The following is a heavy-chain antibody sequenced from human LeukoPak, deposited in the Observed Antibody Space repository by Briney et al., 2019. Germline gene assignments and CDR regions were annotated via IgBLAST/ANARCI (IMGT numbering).Heavy chain of an antibody. V-gene: IGHV3-49*04. CDR2: IRSKAYGGTT. CDR3: TRVAGSYSGYYYGMDV. D-gene: IGHD1-26*01. Sequence: GGSLRLSCTASGFTFGDYAMSWVRQAPGKGLEWVGFIRSKAYGGTTEYAASVKGRFTIPRDDSKSIAYLQMNSLKTEDTAVYYCTRVAGSYSGYYYGMDVWGQGTTVTVSS. CDR1: GFTFGDYA. J-gene: IGHJ6*02.